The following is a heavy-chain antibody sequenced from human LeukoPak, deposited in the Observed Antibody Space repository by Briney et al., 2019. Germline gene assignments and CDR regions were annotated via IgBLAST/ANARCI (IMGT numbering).Heavy chain of an antibody. Sequence: KPSETLSLTCTVSGGPISSYYWSWIRQPPGEGLEWVGYIYTSGSTKYNPSLKSRVTISEDTSKNQFSLKLTSVTAADTAVYYCARLNYAHFDYSGQGTLVTVSS. CDR2: IYTSGST. J-gene: IGHJ4*02. D-gene: IGHD3-16*01. CDR3: ARLNYAHFDY. V-gene: IGHV4-4*09. CDR1: GGPISSYY.